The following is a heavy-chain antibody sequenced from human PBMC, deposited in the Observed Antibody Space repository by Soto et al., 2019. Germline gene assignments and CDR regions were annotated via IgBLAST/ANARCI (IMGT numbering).Heavy chain of an antibody. CDR2: IYPGDSDT. CDR1: GYSFTSYW. J-gene: IGHJ6*02. V-gene: IGHV5-51*01. Sequence: GESLKISCKGSGYSFTSYWIGWVRQMPGKGLERMGIIYPGDSDTRYSPSFQGQVTISADKSISTAYLQWSSLKASDTAMYYCATPLAKYCSSTSCYDYYYGMDVWGQGTTVTVSS. CDR3: ATPLAKYCSSTSCYDYYYGMDV. D-gene: IGHD2-2*01.